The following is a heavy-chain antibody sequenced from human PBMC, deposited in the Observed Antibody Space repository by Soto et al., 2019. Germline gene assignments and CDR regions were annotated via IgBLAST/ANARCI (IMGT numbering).Heavy chain of an antibody. V-gene: IGHV3-33*01. D-gene: IGHD3-3*01. CDR3: AGDASYYSLWRGYYPSRNGMDV. Sequence: QVQVVESGGGVVQPGRSLRLSCAASGFTFSSFGMHWVRQAPGKGLEWVSLIWYDGSKKSYGDSVKGRFTISRDNSRNTVVLAMKRLRADDTAVYYRAGDASYYSLWRGYYPSRNGMDVWGQGTTVTVSS. CDR1: GFTFSSFG. CDR2: IWYDGSKK. J-gene: IGHJ6*02.